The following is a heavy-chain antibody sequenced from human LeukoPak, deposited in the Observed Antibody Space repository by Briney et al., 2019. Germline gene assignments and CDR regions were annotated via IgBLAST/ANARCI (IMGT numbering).Heavy chain of an antibody. CDR2: IRSKADSYAT. CDR3: TSGDYYDSSGYYYVGYFDY. J-gene: IGHJ4*02. D-gene: IGHD3-22*01. CDR1: GFTFSGSA. V-gene: IGHV3-73*01. Sequence: VGSLRLSCAASGFTFSGSAMHWGRQAAGKGLEWVGRIRSKADSYATAYAASVKVRFTISRADSKNTAYLQMNSLKTEDTAVYYCTSGDYYDSSGYYYVGYFDYWGQGTLVTVSS.